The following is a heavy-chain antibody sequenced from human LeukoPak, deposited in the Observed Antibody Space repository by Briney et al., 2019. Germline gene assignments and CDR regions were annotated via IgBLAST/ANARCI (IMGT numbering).Heavy chain of an antibody. V-gene: IGHV1-18*01. D-gene: IGHD5-18*01. CDR2: IGAYNGNT. CDR1: GYTFTSYG. J-gene: IGHJ6*02. Sequence: ASVKVSCKASGYTFTSYGISWVRQAPGQGLEWMGWIGAYNGNTNYAQKLQGRVTMTTDTSTSTAYMELRSLRSDDTAVYYCARFTAMPNYYYYGMDVWGQGTTVTVSS. CDR3: ARFTAMPNYYYYGMDV.